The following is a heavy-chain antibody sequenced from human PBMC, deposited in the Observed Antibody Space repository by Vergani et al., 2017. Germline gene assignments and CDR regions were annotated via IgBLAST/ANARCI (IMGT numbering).Heavy chain of an antibody. J-gene: IGHJ6*02. Sequence: QVQLVESGGGLVKPGGSLRLSCAASGFTFSDYYMSWIRQAPGKGLEWVSYISSSSSYTNYADSVKGRFTISRDNAKSSLYLQMNSLRAEDTAVYYCAREQNYYYGMDVWGQGTTVTVSS. CDR1: GFTFSDYY. V-gene: IGHV3-11*05. CDR2: ISSSSSYT. CDR3: AREQNYYYGMDV.